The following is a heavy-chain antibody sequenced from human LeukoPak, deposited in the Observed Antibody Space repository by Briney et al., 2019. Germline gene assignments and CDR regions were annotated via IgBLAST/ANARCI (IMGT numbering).Heavy chain of an antibody. CDR2: IYYSGNT. V-gene: IGHV4-59*01. J-gene: IGHJ4*02. CDR1: GGSISSSY. CDR3: ARRAGDYSHPYDY. Sequence: SETLSLTCTVSGGSISSSYWSWIRQPPGKGLEWIGYIYYSGNTNYNPSLKSRVTISVDTSKNQFSLKLTSVTAADTAVYYCARRAGDYSHPYDYWGQGTLVTVSS. D-gene: IGHD3-22*01.